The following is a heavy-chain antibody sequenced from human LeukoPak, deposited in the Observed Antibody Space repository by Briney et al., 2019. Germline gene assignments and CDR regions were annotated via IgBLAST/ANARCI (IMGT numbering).Heavy chain of an antibody. CDR1: GGSISSYY. CDR3: ARGSRELYYFDY. Sequence: PSETLSLTCTVSGGSISSYYWSWIRQPPGKGLEWIGYIYYSGSTKYNPSLKSRVTISVDASKTQFSLKLNSVTAADTAVYYCARGSRELYYFDYWGPGSLVTVSS. CDR2: IYYSGST. J-gene: IGHJ4*02. V-gene: IGHV4-59*01. D-gene: IGHD1-7*01.